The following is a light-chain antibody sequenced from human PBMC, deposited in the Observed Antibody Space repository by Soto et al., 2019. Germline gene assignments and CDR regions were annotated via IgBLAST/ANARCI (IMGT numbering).Light chain of an antibody. J-gene: IGLJ2*01. V-gene: IGLV1-47*01. CDR3: AAWDDSLSAVV. Sequence: QSVLTPPPSASGTPGQRVTISCSGSSSNIGSNYVYWYQQLPGTAPKLLIYRNNQRPSGVPDRFSGSKSGTSASLSISGPRSEDEADYYCAAWDDSLSAVVFGGGTKLTVL. CDR1: SSNIGSNY. CDR2: RNN.